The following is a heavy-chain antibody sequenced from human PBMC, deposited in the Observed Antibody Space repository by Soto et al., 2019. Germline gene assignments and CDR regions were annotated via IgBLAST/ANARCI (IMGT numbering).Heavy chain of an antibody. J-gene: IGHJ6*02. CDR3: ANLWFGAFYYYYGMDV. D-gene: IGHD3-10*01. Sequence: SETLSLTCTVSGGSISSSSYYWGWIRQPPGKGLEWIGSIYNSGSTYYNTSLKSRVTISVDTSKNKISLKLSSVTAADTFVYYCANLWFGAFYYYYGMDVWGQGTTVT. V-gene: IGHV4-39*01. CDR2: IYNSGST. CDR1: GGSISSSSYY.